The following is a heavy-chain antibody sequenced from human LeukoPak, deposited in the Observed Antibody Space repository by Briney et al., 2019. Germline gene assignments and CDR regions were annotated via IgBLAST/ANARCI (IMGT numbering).Heavy chain of an antibody. CDR1: GGSISSSSYY. CDR3: ARKAGIVVVPAAIGWFDP. V-gene: IGHV4-39*01. J-gene: IGHJ5*02. D-gene: IGHD2-2*02. CDR2: IYYSGST. Sequence: SETLSLTCTVSGGSISSSSYYWGWIRQPPGKGLEWIGSIYYSGSTYYNPSLKSRVTISVDTSKNQFSLKLSSVTAADTAVYYCARKAGIVVVPAAIGWFDPWGQGTLVTVSS.